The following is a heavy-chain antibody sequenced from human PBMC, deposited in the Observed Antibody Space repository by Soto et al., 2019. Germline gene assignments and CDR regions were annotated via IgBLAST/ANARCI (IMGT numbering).Heavy chain of an antibody. J-gene: IGHJ3*02. CDR3: ARDRPFDI. CDR2: IYYSGST. Sequence: SETLSLTCTVSGGPISSGDYYWSWIRQPPGRGLEWIGYIYYSGSTYYNPSLKSRVTISVDTSKNQFSLKLSSVTAADTAVYYCARDRPFDIWGQGTMVTVSS. V-gene: IGHV4-30-4*01. CDR1: GGPISSGDYY.